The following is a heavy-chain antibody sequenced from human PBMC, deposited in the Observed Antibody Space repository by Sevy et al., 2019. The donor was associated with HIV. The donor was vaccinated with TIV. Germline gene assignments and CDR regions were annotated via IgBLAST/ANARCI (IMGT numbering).Heavy chain of an antibody. V-gene: IGHV3-66*01. Sequence: GGSLRLSCAVSGITVSSNYMGWVRQAPGKGLQWVSGIFASSNTHFADSVKGRFSISRDNSKNTLSLQMNNLSAEDTAVYYCARAVEDYSDSSGWDWYFDLWGRGTLVTVSS. D-gene: IGHD3-22*01. CDR1: GITVSSNY. CDR3: ARAVEDYSDSSGWDWYFDL. CDR2: IFASSNT. J-gene: IGHJ2*01.